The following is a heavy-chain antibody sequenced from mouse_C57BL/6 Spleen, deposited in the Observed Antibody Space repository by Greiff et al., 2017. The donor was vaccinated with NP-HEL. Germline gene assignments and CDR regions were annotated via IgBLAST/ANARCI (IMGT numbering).Heavy chain of an antibody. CDR2: INPGDGDT. CDR1: GYAFSSSW. CDR3: SIYYGNYEAMDY. V-gene: IGHV1-82*01. Sequence: QVQLQQSGPELVKPGASVKISCKASGYAFSSSWMNWVKQRPGKGLEWIGRINPGDGDTNYNGKFKGKATLTADKSSSTAYMQLSSLTSEDSAVYFCSIYYGNYEAMDYWGQGTSVTVSS. D-gene: IGHD2-1*01. J-gene: IGHJ4*01.